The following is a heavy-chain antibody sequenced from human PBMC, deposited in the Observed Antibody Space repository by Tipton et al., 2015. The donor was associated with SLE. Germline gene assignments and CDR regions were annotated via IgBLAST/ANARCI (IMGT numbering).Heavy chain of an antibody. Sequence: QVQLVQSGAEVKKPGASVKVSCKASGYTFTSYDINWVRQATGQGLEWMGWMNPNNGDTDYAQKFQGRVTMTRNTSISTAYMELSILRSEDTAVYYCARGSGTYYNYIDYWGQGSPVTASS. CDR1: GYTFTSYD. J-gene: IGHJ4*02. V-gene: IGHV1-8*01. CDR2: MNPNNGDT. D-gene: IGHD3-10*01. CDR3: ARGSGTYYNYIDY.